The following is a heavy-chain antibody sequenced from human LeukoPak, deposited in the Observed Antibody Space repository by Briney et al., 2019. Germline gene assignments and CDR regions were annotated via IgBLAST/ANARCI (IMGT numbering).Heavy chain of an antibody. CDR3: ARGQDYYDSSGYRFDP. V-gene: IGHV4-34*01. CDR2: INHSGST. D-gene: IGHD3-22*01. Sequence: PSEALSLTCTVYGGSFSGYYWSWIRQPPGKGHEWMGEINHSGSTNYNTSLKSRVTISVDTSKNQFSLKLSSVTAADTAVYYCARGQDYYDSSGYRFDPWGQGTLVTVSS. J-gene: IGHJ5*02. CDR1: GGSFSGYY.